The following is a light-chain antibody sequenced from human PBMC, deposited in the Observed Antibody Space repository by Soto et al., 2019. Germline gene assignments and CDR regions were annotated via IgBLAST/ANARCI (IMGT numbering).Light chain of an antibody. J-gene: IGKJ4*01. V-gene: IGKV1-9*01. CDR2: GAS. CDR1: QGISSY. CDR3: QQLSTYPLT. Sequence: IQLTQSPSSLSASIGDRVTISCRASQGISSYLAWYQQEPGKAPKLLIYGASTVRSGVPSRFSDSGSGTDFTLTITSLQPEDSATYFCQQLSTYPLTFGGGTKVEIK.